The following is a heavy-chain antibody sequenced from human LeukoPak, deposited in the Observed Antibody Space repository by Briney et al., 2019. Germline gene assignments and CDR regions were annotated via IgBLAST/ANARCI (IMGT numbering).Heavy chain of an antibody. CDR1: GGSISSGGYS. D-gene: IGHD5-24*01. V-gene: IGHV4-30-2*01. J-gene: IGHJ4*02. CDR3: RVEMATTRKYYFDY. Sequence: SQTLSLTCAVSGGSISSGGYSWSWIRQPPGKGLEWIGYIYHSGSTYYNPSLKSRVTISVDRSKNQFSLKLSSVTAADTAVYYCRVEMATTRKYYFDYWGQGTLVTVSS. CDR2: IYHSGST.